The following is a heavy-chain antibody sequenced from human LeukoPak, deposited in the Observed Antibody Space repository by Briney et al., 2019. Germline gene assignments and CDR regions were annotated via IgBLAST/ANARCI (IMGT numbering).Heavy chain of an antibody. Sequence: SVKVSCKASGGTFSSYAISWVRQAPGQGLEWMGGIIPIFGTADYAQKFRGRVTITTDESTSTAYMELSSLRSEDTAVYYCARDLAAVAGTGYYYYMDVWGKGTTVTVSS. J-gene: IGHJ6*03. V-gene: IGHV1-69*05. CDR3: ARDLAAVAGTGYYYYMDV. CDR1: GGTFSSYA. CDR2: IIPIFGTA. D-gene: IGHD6-19*01.